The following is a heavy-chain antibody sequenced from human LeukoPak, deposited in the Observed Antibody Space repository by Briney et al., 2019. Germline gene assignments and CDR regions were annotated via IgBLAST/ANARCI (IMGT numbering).Heavy chain of an antibody. D-gene: IGHD3-3*01. CDR1: GGSFSGYY. CDR3: ARQRSGYLNWFDP. CDR2: INHSGST. J-gene: IGHJ5*02. V-gene: IGHV4-34*01. Sequence: SETLSLTCAVYGGSFSGYYWSWIRQPPGKGLEWIGEINHSGSTNYNPSLKSRVTISVDTSKNQFFLKLSSVTAADTAVYYCARQRSGYLNWFDPWGQGTLVTVSS.